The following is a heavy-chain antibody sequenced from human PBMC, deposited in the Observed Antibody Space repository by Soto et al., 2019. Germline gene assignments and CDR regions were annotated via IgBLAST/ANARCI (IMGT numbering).Heavy chain of an antibody. CDR3: ARGFSTDFDW. V-gene: IGHV4-31*03. D-gene: IGHD3-3*01. CDR1: GDSISSGRYY. CDR2: IYYSGTA. J-gene: IGHJ5*01. Sequence: SETLSLTCNVSGDSISSGRYYWSWVRQHPEKGLEWIGYIYYSGTAQYSPSFKSRITMSVDTSKSQFSLKMTSLTAADTAIYYCARGFSTDFDW.